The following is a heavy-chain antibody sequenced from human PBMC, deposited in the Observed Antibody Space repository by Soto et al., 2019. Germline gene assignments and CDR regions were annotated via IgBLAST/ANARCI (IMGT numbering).Heavy chain of an antibody. CDR1: GFSFSDYT. CDR3: ARAPQDSYGMDV. Sequence: QVQLVQSGAEVKKPGASVKVSCKASGFSFSDYTMHWVRRAPGQPPEWMARINTGTASTEYSQKFQGRVTITRDTSATTAYMDLSSLRSEDTAVYYCARAPQDSYGMDVWGLGTTVTVS. J-gene: IGHJ6*02. V-gene: IGHV1-3*04. CDR2: INTGTAST.